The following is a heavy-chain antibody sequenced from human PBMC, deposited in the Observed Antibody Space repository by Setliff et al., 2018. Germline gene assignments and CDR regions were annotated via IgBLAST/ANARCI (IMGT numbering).Heavy chain of an antibody. J-gene: IGHJ4*02. CDR3: ARGGTFRYFDY. CDR2: INHSGTT. Sequence: PSETLSLTCTAYGGTFSDYYWTWIRQPPGKGLEWIGEINHSGTTNYNPSLKSRVTISVDTSKNQFSLRLISVTAADTAVYYCARGGTFRYFDYWGQGTPVTVSS. V-gene: IGHV4-34*01. CDR1: GGTFSDYY.